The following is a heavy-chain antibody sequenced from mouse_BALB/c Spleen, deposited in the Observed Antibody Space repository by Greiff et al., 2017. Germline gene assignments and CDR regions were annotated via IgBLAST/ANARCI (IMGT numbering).Heavy chain of an antibody. D-gene: IGHD4-1*02. Sequence: VQLQQSAAELARPGASVKMSCKASGYTFTSYTMHWVKQRPGQGLEWIGYINPSSGYTEYNQKFKDKTTLTADKSSSTAYMQLSSLTSEDSAVYYCASQLSMDYWGQGTSVTVSS. J-gene: IGHJ4*01. V-gene: IGHV1-4*02. CDR3: ASQLSMDY. CDR2: INPSSGYT. CDR1: GYTFTSYT.